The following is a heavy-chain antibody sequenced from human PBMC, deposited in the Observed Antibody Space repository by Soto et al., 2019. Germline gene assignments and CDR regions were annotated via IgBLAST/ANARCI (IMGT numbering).Heavy chain of an antibody. CDR3: ARAQRSYCSGGSCYSVVWAFDI. Sequence: SETLSLTCTVSGGSISSYYWSWIRQPPGKGLEWIGYIYYSGSTNYNPSLKSRVTISVDTSKNQFSLKLSSVTAADTAVYYCARAQRSYCSGGSCYSVVWAFDIWGQGTMVTVSS. V-gene: IGHV4-59*08. D-gene: IGHD2-15*01. J-gene: IGHJ3*02. CDR2: IYYSGST. CDR1: GGSISSYY.